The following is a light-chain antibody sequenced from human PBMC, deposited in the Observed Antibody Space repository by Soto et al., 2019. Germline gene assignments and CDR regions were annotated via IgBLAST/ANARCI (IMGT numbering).Light chain of an antibody. V-gene: IGLV2-18*01. J-gene: IGLJ1*01. CDR2: EVN. Sequence: QSALTQPPSVSGSPGQSVTISCTGTSSDVGTYNRVSWYQKPPGTAPKLMIYEVNNRPSGVPDRFSGSYSGNTASLTISGLQAEDEADYYCSLYTTSSTYVFGTGTKVTAL. CDR1: SSDVGTYNR. CDR3: SLYTTSSTYV.